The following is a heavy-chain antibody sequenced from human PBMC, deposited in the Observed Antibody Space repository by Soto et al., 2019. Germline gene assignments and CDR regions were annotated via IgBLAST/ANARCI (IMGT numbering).Heavy chain of an antibody. V-gene: IGHV4-34*01. Sequence: PSETLSLTCAVYGGSFSGYYWSWIRQPPGKGLEWIGEINHSGSTNYNPSLKSRVTISVDTSKNQFSLKLSSVTAADTAVYYCASVTDGYKHPSGFDYWGQGTLVTVSS. J-gene: IGHJ4*02. CDR3: ASVTDGYKHPSGFDY. CDR2: INHSGST. CDR1: GGSFSGYY. D-gene: IGHD5-12*01.